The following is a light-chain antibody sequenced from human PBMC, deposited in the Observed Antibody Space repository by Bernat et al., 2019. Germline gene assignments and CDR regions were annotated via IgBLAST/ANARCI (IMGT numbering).Light chain of an antibody. CDR1: QSVSSSY. CDR3: QLYGNSPPAYT. CDR2: GAS. J-gene: IGKJ2*01. V-gene: IGKV3-20*01. Sequence: EIVLTQSPGILSLSPGERATLSCRASQSVSSSYLAWYQQKPGQPPRLLIYGASNKATGIPDRFSGSGSGTDFTLTISGLEPEDFAVYYCQLYGNSPPAYTFGQGTKLEIQ.